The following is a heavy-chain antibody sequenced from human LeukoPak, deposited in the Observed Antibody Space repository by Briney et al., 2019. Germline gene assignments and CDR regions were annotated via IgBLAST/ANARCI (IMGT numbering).Heavy chain of an antibody. D-gene: IGHD4-17*01. V-gene: IGHV1-18*01. Sequence: GASVKVSCKASGYTFTSYGISWVRQAPGQALEWMGWISAYNGNTNYAQKFQGRVTMTRNTSISTAYMELSSLRSEDTAVYYCARILPHYGDYETYYFDYWGQGTLVTVSS. CDR1: GYTFTSYG. J-gene: IGHJ4*02. CDR2: ISAYNGNT. CDR3: ARILPHYGDYETYYFDY.